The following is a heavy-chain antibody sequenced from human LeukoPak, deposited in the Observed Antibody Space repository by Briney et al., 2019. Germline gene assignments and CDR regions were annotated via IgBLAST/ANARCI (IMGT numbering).Heavy chain of an antibody. CDR1: GFTFSSYA. CDR3: ARDQRGNLDY. J-gene: IGHJ4*02. Sequence: PGRSLRLSCAASGFTFSSYAMHWVRQAPGKGLEWVAVISYDGSNKYYADSVKGRFTISRDNSKNTLYLQMNSLRAEDTAVYYCARDQRGNLDYWGQGTLVTVSS. CDR2: ISYDGSNK. D-gene: IGHD1-14*01. V-gene: IGHV3-30-3*01.